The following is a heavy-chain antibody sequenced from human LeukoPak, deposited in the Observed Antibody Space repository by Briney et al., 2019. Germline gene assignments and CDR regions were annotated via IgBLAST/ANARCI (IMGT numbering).Heavy chain of an antibody. CDR1: GYTFTGYY. V-gene: IGHV1-2*02. Sequence: GASVKVSCKASGYTFTGYYMHWVRQAPGQGLEWMGWINPNSGGTNYAQKFQGRVTMTRDTSISIAYMELSRLRSDDTAVYYCARDPGSGYSFLYYFDYWGQGTLVTVSS. J-gene: IGHJ4*02. CDR3: ARDPGSGYSFLYYFDY. D-gene: IGHD5-18*01. CDR2: INPNSGGT.